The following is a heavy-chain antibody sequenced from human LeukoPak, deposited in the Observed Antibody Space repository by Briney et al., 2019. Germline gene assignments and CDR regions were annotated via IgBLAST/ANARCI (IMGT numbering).Heavy chain of an antibody. CDR2: ISSSGSTI. CDR3: ARDYYDSSGYKVYYYYYMDV. D-gene: IGHD3-22*01. V-gene: IGHV3-11*04. Sequence: GGSLRLSCAASGFTFSDYYMSWIRQAPGKGLEWVSYISSSGSTIYYADSVKGRFTISRDNAKNSLYLQMNSLRAEDTAVYYCARDYYDSSGYKVYYYYYMDVWGKGTTVTVSS. J-gene: IGHJ6*03. CDR1: GFTFSDYY.